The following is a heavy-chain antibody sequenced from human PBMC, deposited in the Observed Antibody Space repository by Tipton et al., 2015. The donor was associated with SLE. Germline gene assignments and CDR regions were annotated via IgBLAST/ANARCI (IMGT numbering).Heavy chain of an antibody. J-gene: IGHJ3*02. Sequence: TLSLTCTVSGGSISSYYWSWIRQPAGKGLEWIGRIYTSGGTNYNPSLKSRATMSVDTSKNQFSLKLSSVTAADTAVYYCARESSSFAFDIWGQGTMVTVSS. D-gene: IGHD6-6*01. CDR3: ARESSSFAFDI. CDR2: IYTSGGT. CDR1: GGSISSYY. V-gene: IGHV4-4*07.